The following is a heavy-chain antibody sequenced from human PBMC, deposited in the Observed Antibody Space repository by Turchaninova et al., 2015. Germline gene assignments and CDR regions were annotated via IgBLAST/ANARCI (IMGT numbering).Heavy chain of an antibody. D-gene: IGHD5-24*01. Sequence: EVQLVQSGAEVKKPGESLTISCKGSGYSFPPSWIGWVRQMPGKGLEWLGIIYPGDSDTKYRPSFQGQVTISADKSISTAYRQWSSLKASDSAMYYCARRGDGFNYWGQGTLVTVSS. CDR3: ARRGDGFNY. CDR1: GYSFPPSW. V-gene: IGHV5-51*01. CDR2: IYPGDSDT. J-gene: IGHJ4*02.